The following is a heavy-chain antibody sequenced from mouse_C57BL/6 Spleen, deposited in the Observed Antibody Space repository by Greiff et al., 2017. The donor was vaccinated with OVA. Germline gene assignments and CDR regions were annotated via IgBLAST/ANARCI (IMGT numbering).Heavy chain of an antibody. V-gene: IGHV5-12*01. J-gene: IGHJ2*01. CDR1: GFTFSDYY. D-gene: IGHD1-1*01. Sequence: EVKLQESGGGLVQPGGSLKLSCAASGFTFSDYYMYWVRQTPEKRLEWVAYISNGGGSTYYPDTVKGRFTISRDNAKNTLYLKMSRLKSEDTAMYYCARLNGSTFDYWGQGTTLTVSS. CDR2: ISNGGGST. CDR3: ARLNGSTFDY.